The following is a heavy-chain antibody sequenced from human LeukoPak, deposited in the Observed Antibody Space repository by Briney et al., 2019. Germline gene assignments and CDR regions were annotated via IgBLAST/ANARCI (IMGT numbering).Heavy chain of an antibody. CDR3: ARALTWDYDILTGYYDY. CDR2: ISAYNGNT. D-gene: IGHD3-9*01. V-gene: IGHV1-18*01. Sequence: ASVKVSCKASGYTFTSYGISWVRQAPGQGLEWMGWISAYNGNTNYAQKLQGRVTMTTDTSTSTAYMELRSLGSDDTAVYYCARALTWDYDILTGYYDYWGQGTLVTVSS. CDR1: GYTFTSYG. J-gene: IGHJ4*02.